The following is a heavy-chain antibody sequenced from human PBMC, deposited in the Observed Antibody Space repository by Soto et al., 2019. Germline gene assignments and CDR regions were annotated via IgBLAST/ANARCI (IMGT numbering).Heavy chain of an antibody. CDR1: GFNFSGYW. V-gene: IGHV3-7*03. Sequence: PGGSLRLSCAASGFNFSGYWMSWVRQPPGRGLEWVANIKEDVGERFYVDSVRGRFIISRDNSENSLYLQMDSLRTEDTALYYCAKDRVAVTGAYYYYGMDVWGQGTTVTVSS. J-gene: IGHJ6*02. CDR3: AKDRVAVTGAYYYYGMDV. CDR2: IKEDVGER. D-gene: IGHD6-19*01.